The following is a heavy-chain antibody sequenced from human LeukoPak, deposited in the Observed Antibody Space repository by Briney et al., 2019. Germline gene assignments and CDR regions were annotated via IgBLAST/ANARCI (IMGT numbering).Heavy chain of an antibody. Sequence: GGSLKLSCAASGFTFSSYSMNWVRQAPGKGLEWVSYIKSGSSTIYYADSVKGRFTISRDNAKNSLYLQMNSLRAEDTAVYYCARASGSYQVFDYWGQGTLVTVSS. J-gene: IGHJ4*02. CDR3: ARASGSYQVFDY. CDR1: GFTFSSYS. D-gene: IGHD1-26*01. CDR2: IKSGSSTI. V-gene: IGHV3-48*04.